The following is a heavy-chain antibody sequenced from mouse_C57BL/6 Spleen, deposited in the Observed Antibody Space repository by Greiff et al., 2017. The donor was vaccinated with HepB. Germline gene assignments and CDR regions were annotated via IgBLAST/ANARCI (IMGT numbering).Heavy chain of an antibody. CDR2: IDPSDSET. Sequence: QVQLQQPGAELVRPGSSVKLSCKASGYTFTSYWMHWVKQRPIQGLEWIGNIDPSDSETHYNQKFKDKATLTVDKSSSTAYMQLSSLTSEDSAVYYCARRGSGYLDYWGQGTTLTVSS. D-gene: IGHD3-2*02. V-gene: IGHV1-52*01. J-gene: IGHJ2*01. CDR3: ARRGSGYLDY. CDR1: GYTFTSYW.